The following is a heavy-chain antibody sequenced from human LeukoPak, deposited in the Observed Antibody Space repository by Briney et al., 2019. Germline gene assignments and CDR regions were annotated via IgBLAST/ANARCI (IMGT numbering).Heavy chain of an antibody. V-gene: IGHV3-7*01. J-gene: IGHJ4*02. CDR2: IKEDGSEK. Sequence: GGSLRLSCAASGFTFSNYWMCWVRQAPGKGLEWVANIKEDGSEKYYVDSVKGRFTISRDNAKNSLYLQMDTLRVDDTAVYYCARDRLLIPDYWGQGTLVTVSS. CDR3: ARDRLLIPDY. CDR1: GFTFSNYW. D-gene: IGHD2/OR15-2a*01.